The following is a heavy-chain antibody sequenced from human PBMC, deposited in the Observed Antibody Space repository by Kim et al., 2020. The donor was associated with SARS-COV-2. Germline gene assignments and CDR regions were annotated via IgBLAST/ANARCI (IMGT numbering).Heavy chain of an antibody. CDR3: ARHLVYYYDSSGYQMYYFAY. D-gene: IGHD3-22*01. V-gene: IGHV5-51*01. Sequence: GESLKISCKGSGYSFTSYWIGWVRQMPGKGLEWMGIIYPGDSDTRYSPSFQGQVTISADKSISTAYLQWSSLKASDTAMYYCARHLVYYYDSSGYQMYYFAYWGQGTLVTVSS. J-gene: IGHJ4*02. CDR2: IYPGDSDT. CDR1: GYSFTSYW.